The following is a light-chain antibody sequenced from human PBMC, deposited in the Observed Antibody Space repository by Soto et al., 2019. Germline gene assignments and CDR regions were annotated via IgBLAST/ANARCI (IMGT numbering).Light chain of an antibody. CDR1: QSVSSY. CDR2: DAS. CDR3: QQYGSSPALT. J-gene: IGKJ4*01. V-gene: IGKV3-20*01. Sequence: EIVLTQSPATLSLSPGERATLSCRASQSVSSYLAWYQQKPGQAPRLLIYDASSRATGIPDRFSGSGSGTDFTLTISRLEPEDFAVYYCQQYGSSPALTFXGGTKADIK.